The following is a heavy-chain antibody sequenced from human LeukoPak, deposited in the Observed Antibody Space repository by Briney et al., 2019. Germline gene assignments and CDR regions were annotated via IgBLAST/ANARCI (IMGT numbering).Heavy chain of an antibody. D-gene: IGHD6-19*01. Sequence: ASVKVSCKASGGTFSSYAISWVRQAPGQGLEWMGRIIPIFGTANYAQKFQGRVTITTDESTSTAYMELSSLRSEDTAVYYCAREVLYSSGSFDHWGQGTLVTVSS. J-gene: IGHJ5*02. V-gene: IGHV1-69*05. CDR3: AREVLYSSGSFDH. CDR1: GGTFSSYA. CDR2: IIPIFGTA.